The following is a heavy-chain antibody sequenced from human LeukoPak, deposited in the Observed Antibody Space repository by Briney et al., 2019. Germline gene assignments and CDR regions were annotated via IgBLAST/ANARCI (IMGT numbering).Heavy chain of an antibody. J-gene: IGHJ4*02. D-gene: IGHD3-22*01. V-gene: IGHV3-7*01. CDR1: GFTFSSYW. CDR2: IKQDGSEK. Sequence: GGSLRLSCAASGFTFSSYWMSWVRQAPGKGLDGVANIKQDGSEKYYVDSVKGRFTISRDNAKNSLYLQMNSLRAEDTAVYYCARDLYRIVVVPHYFDYWGQGTLVTVSS. CDR3: ARDLYRIVVVPHYFDY.